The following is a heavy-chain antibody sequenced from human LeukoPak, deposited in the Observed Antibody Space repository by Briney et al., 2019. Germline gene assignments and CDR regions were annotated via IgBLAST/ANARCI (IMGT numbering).Heavy chain of an antibody. V-gene: IGHV3-23*01. Sequence: PGRSLRLSCAASGFTFSSYAMSWVRQAPGGGLEWVSSLSPSGASIYYADSVKGRFTISRDNSKNTLYLQMNNLRAEDTALYYCAAGPYGGNTPFDYWGQGTLVTISS. CDR3: AAGPYGGNTPFDY. J-gene: IGHJ4*02. D-gene: IGHD4-23*01. CDR2: LSPSGASI. CDR1: GFTFSSYA.